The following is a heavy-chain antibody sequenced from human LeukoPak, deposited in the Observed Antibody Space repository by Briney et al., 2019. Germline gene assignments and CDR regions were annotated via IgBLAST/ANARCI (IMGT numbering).Heavy chain of an antibody. Sequence: GGSLRLSCAASGFTFSSYDMHWVRQTTGKGLEWVSAIGTAGDTYYPGSVKGRFTISRENAKNSLYLQMNSLRAGDTAVYYCAGAIGDRYDGYYFDYWGQGTLVTVSS. J-gene: IGHJ4*02. V-gene: IGHV3-13*01. CDR2: IGTAGDT. D-gene: IGHD5-24*01. CDR3: AGAIGDRYDGYYFDY. CDR1: GFTFSSYD.